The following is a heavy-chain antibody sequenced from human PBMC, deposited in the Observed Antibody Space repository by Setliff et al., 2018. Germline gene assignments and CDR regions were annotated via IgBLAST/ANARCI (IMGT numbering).Heavy chain of an antibody. CDR3: ARGGTYRYFDY. CDR1: GGSISTHH. J-gene: IGHJ4*02. Sequence: SETLSLTCTVSGGSISTHHWSWIRQPPGKGLEWIGQINYDGKTNYNPSLKSRVTVSVDKSKDQLSLKLSSVTAADTAIYYCARGGTYRYFDYWGQGALVTVSS. CDR2: INYDGKT. V-gene: IGHV4-59*11.